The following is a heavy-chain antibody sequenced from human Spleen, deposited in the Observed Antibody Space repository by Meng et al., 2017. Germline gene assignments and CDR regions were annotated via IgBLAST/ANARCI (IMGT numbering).Heavy chain of an antibody. J-gene: IGHJ6*02. V-gene: IGHV4-39*07. D-gene: IGHD3-10*01. CDR3: ASLPGSVSFIEHGMDV. CDR1: GDSIRSTTSYY. Sequence: SETLSLTCTVSGDSIRSTTSYYWGWIRQPPGKGLEWIASIYYSGGTYYNPSLKSRVTISVDKSKNQFSLKLTSVTAADTAVYYCASLPGSVSFIEHGMDVGGQGTMGTVSS. CDR2: IYYSGGT.